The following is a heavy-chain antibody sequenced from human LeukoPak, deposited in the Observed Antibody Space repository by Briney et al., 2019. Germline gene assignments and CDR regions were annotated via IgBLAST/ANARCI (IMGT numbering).Heavy chain of an antibody. V-gene: IGHV3-7*05. CDR1: GFTFSNYW. CDR3: ARASDPWLQLT. D-gene: IGHD5-24*01. J-gene: IGHJ5*02. CDR2: IKQDGSEK. Sequence: PGGSLRLSCAASGFTFSNYWMIWVRQAPGKGLEWVGNIKQDGSEKRYADSVRGRFSIPRDNAQTSLYLQMNSLRAVDTTVYYCARASDPWLQLTWGQGTLVTVSS.